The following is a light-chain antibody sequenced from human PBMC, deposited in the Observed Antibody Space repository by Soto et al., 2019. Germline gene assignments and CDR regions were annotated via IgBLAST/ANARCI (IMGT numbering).Light chain of an antibody. V-gene: IGKV3-15*01. J-gene: IGKJ1*01. CDR2: GAS. Sequence: EIVMTQSPATLSVSPGERATLSCRASQSVSSNLAWYQQKPGQAPRLLIYGASTRATCIPARFSGSGSGTELTLTISSLQSEDFAVYYCQQYNNWPQTFGQGTKVEIK. CDR1: QSVSSN. CDR3: QQYNNWPQT.